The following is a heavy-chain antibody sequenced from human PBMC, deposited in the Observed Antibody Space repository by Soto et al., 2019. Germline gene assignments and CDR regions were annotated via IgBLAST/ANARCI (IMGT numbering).Heavy chain of an antibody. D-gene: IGHD2-21*02. CDR1: GYTFTGYY. Sequence: GASVKVSCKASGYTFTGYYMHWVRQAPGQGLEWMGWINPNSGGTNYAQKFQGWVTMTRDTSISTAYMELSRLRSDDTAVYYCAREFAYCGGDCYPRDAFDTWGQGTMVTVSS. CDR3: AREFAYCGGDCYPRDAFDT. J-gene: IGHJ3*02. V-gene: IGHV1-2*04. CDR2: INPNSGGT.